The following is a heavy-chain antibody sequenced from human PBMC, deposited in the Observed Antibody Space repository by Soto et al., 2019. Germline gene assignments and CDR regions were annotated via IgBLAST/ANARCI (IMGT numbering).Heavy chain of an antibody. D-gene: IGHD3-16*01. J-gene: IGHJ4*02. CDR2: ISGSGGRS. Sequence: EVQLLDSGGGLVQPGGSLRLSCAASGFTFSNYAMTWVRQGPGKGLEWVSGISGSGGRSYYADSVKGRFTISRDNSKSTLYLQMNSLRAADTAVYYCAKAYFVWSSEQPYYFDYWGREPWSPSPQ. V-gene: IGHV3-23*01. CDR1: GFTFSNYA. CDR3: AKAYFVWSSEQPYYFDY.